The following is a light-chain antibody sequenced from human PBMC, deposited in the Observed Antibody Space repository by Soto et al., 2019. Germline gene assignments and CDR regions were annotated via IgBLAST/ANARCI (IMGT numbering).Light chain of an antibody. CDR3: QQYNNWPPYT. V-gene: IGKV3-15*01. J-gene: IGKJ2*01. Sequence: EIVMTQSPATLSVSPGERATLSCRASQSVSSNLAWYQQKPGQAPRLLIYGASTRATGIPARFSGSGSGTEFPLTISSLQSEDFAVYYCQQYNNWPPYTFGHGTRWISN. CDR1: QSVSSN. CDR2: GAS.